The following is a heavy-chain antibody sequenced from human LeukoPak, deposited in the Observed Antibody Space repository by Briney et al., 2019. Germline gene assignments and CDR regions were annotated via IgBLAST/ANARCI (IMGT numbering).Heavy chain of an antibody. CDR3: ARPGYNHGAFDV. CDR1: GFTFSDYY. CDR2: IRSSSGNI. V-gene: IGHV3-11*03. J-gene: IGHJ3*01. Sequence: GSLRLSCAASGFTFSDYYISWIRQAPGKGLEWVSSIRSSSGNIRYADSVKGRFTISRDNASNSLYLQMNSLRAEDTAIYYCARPGYNHGAFDVWGQGTMVTVSS. D-gene: IGHD1-14*01.